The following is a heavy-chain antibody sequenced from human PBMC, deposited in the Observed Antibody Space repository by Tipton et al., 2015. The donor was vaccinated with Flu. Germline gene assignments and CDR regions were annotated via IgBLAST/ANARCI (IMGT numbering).Heavy chain of an antibody. Sequence: GLVKPSETLSLTCTVSGGSISSYYWSWIRQPPGKGLEYIGYIFYNGSSNYNPSLKSRVTISVDMSKNQFSLKLSSVTAADTAVYYCARTTYDYADYGTPGAYGMDVWGQGTTVTVSS. CDR3: ARTTYDYADYGTPGAYGMDV. D-gene: IGHD4-17*01. J-gene: IGHJ6*02. V-gene: IGHV4-59*01. CDR2: IFYNGSS. CDR1: GGSISSYY.